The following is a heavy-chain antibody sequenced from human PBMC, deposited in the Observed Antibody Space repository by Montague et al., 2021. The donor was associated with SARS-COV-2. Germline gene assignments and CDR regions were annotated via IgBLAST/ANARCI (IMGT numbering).Heavy chain of an antibody. D-gene: IGHD5-18*01. V-gene: IGHV4-31*03. CDR2: IYYTGNT. Sequence: TLSLTCTVSGGSINSAGYYWTWIRQPPGKGLEYIGYIYYTGNTYYNPSLKSRVSISLDTSKNQFSLKLTSVTAADTAVYYCARDIGRAMVDYGGQGTLSPSPQ. CDR3: ARDIGRAMVDY. CDR1: GGSINSAGYY. J-gene: IGHJ4*02.